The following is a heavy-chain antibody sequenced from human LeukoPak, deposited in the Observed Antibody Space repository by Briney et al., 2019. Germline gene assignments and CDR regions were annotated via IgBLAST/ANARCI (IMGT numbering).Heavy chain of an antibody. V-gene: IGHV3-33*06. CDR1: GFTFSSYG. Sequence: PGRSLRLSCAASGFTFSSYGMHWVRQAPGKGLEWVAVIWYDGSNKYYADSVKGRFTISRDNSKNTLYLQMNSLRAEDTAVYYCAKVGESGGVWKYYFDYWGQGTLVTVSS. CDR3: AKVGESGGVWKYYFDY. CDR2: IWYDGSNK. J-gene: IGHJ4*02. D-gene: IGHD2-15*01.